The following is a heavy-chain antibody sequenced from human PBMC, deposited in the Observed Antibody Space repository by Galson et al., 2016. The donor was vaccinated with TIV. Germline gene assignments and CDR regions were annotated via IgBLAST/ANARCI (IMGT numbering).Heavy chain of an antibody. Sequence: SLRLSCAASGFIFSSYEMNWVRQAPGTGLEWVSKISTSGSSIQYADSVKGRFTIARDNAKNSLYLQMNSLRAEDTAVYYCAREDLYGDQGILGYYGMDVWGQGTTVTVSS. V-gene: IGHV3-48*03. D-gene: IGHD7-27*01. CDR3: AREDLYGDQGILGYYGMDV. J-gene: IGHJ6*02. CDR2: ISTSGSSI. CDR1: GFIFSSYE.